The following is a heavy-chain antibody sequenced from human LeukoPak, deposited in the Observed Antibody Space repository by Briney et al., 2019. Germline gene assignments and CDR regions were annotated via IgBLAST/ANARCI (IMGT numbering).Heavy chain of an antibody. CDR2: IYPGDSDT. J-gene: IGHJ1*01. CDR1: GYSFTSYW. D-gene: IGHD6-19*01. Sequence: GESLKISCKGSGYSFTSYWIGWVRQMPGKGLEWMGIIYPGDSDTRYSPSFQGQVTISADKSISTAYLQWSSLKASDTAMYYCARQNSRGWYSSYAEYFQHWGQGTLVTVSS. CDR3: ARQNSRGWYSSYAEYFQH. V-gene: IGHV5-51*01.